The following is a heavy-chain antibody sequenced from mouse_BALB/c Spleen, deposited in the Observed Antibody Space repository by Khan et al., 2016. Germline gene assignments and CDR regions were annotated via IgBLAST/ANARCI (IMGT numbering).Heavy chain of an antibody. V-gene: IGHV1-69*02. CDR3: ARGLDNSDYEGS. CDR1: GYTFTNYW. Sequence: QVQLQQPGAEVVKPGTSVKLSCKATGYTFTNYWIHWVKQRPGQGLEWIGEIDPSDNYTNYNQKFKGRATLTVDKSSSTAYMQLSSLTSEDSGVXYCARGLDNSDYEGSWGQGTTLTVSS. D-gene: IGHD3-2*01. CDR2: IDPSDNYT. J-gene: IGHJ2*01.